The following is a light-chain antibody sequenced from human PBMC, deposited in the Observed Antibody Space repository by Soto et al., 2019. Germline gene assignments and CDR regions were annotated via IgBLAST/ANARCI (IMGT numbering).Light chain of an antibody. Sequence: EIVLTQSPATLSLSPGERATLSCRASQSVSSYLAWYQQKPGQAPRLLIYDASNRATGIPARFSGSGSGTDFTLTISSLQPEDFATYYCQQSLTVPPTFGQGTKVDIK. CDR3: QQSLTVPPT. CDR1: QSVSSY. J-gene: IGKJ1*01. CDR2: DAS. V-gene: IGKV3-11*01.